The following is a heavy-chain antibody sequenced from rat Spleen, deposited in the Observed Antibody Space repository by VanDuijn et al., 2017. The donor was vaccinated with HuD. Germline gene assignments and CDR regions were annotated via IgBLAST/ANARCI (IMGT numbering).Heavy chain of an antibody. J-gene: IGHJ2*01. Sequence: EVQLVESGGALVQPGRSLKVSCAASGFTFSSYDMAWVRQAPTKGLEWVASISPSGGITYYRDSVKGRFTISRDNAKSTLSLQMDSLRSEDTATYYCARRHYGYTDYFDYWGQGVMVTVSS. V-gene: IGHV5-25*01. D-gene: IGHD1-9*01. CDR2: ISPSGGIT. CDR3: ARRHYGYTDYFDY. CDR1: GFTFSSYD.